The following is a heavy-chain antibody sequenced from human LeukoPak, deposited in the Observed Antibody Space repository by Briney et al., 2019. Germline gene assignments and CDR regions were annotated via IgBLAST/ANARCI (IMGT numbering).Heavy chain of an antibody. D-gene: IGHD3-9*01. V-gene: IGHV3-21*05. CDR3: ARFDGGFDS. CDR1: GFTFKSFV. Sequence: PGGSLRLSCAASGFTFKSFVMGWVRQAPGGGLEWVSYISKRGGHIYHTDSVEGRFTTSRDNANDSVYLQMNNLRVEDTAIYFCARFDGGFDSWGRGTMVTVSS. CDR2: ISKRGGHI. J-gene: IGHJ4*02.